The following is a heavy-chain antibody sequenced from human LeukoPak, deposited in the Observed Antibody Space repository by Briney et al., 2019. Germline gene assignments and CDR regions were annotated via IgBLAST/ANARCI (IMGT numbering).Heavy chain of an antibody. Sequence: GGSLRLSCAASGFTFSDSYMSWIRQAPGKGLEWLSYISNGGSTIYYADSVKGRFTISRDNAHNSLYLQMNSLRVEDSAVYYCSRDARLLHYGGQGTLVTVSS. D-gene: IGHD2-15*01. V-gene: IGHV3-11*04. CDR1: GFTFSDSY. CDR3: SRDARLLHY. J-gene: IGHJ4*02. CDR2: ISNGGSTI.